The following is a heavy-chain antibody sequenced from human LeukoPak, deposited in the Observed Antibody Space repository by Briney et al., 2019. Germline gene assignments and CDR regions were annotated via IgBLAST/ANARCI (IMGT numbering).Heavy chain of an antibody. CDR1: GYIFTNYW. J-gene: IGHJ5*02. Sequence: GESLKISCKGSGYIFTNYWIGWVRQMPGQGLEWIGIIHPGDSQALYGPSFQGQVIISADKSISTIFLQWSSLKASDTAIYYCAKRSYVLGDDPWFDPWGQGTLVTVSS. V-gene: IGHV5-51*01. CDR2: IHPGDSQA. D-gene: IGHD2-21*02. CDR3: AKRSYVLGDDPWFDP.